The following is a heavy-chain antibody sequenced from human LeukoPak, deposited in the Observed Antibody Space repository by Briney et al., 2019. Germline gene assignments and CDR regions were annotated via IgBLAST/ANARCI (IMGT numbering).Heavy chain of an antibody. Sequence: SETLSLTSTVSGGSISSYYWSWIRQPPGKGLEWIGSIYYTGTTFDNPSLQSRVTLSVDTSKNHFSLRLTSVTAADTAFYYCAREEYSSDWYGHDSWGQGTLVTVSS. V-gene: IGHV4-59*04. D-gene: IGHD6-13*01. CDR2: IYYTGTT. CDR3: AREEYSSDWYGHDS. CDR1: GGSISSYY. J-gene: IGHJ4*02.